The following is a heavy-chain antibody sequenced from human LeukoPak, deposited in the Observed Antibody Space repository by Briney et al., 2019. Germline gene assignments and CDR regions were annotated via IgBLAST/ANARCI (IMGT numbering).Heavy chain of an antibody. CDR1: GFTFSSYA. CDR2: ISGSGGST. V-gene: IGHV3-23*01. Sequence: PGGSLRLSCAASGFTFSSYAMSWVRQAPGKGLEWVSAISGSGGSTYYADSVKGRFTISRDNSKNTLYLQMNSLRAEDTAVYYCANGRACCGGDCYSYAFDIWGQGTMVTVSS. CDR3: ANGRACCGGDCYSYAFDI. D-gene: IGHD2-21*01. J-gene: IGHJ3*02.